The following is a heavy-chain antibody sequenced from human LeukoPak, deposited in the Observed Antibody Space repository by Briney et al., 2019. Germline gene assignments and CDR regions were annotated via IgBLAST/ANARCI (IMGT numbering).Heavy chain of an antibody. V-gene: IGHV4-59*12. J-gene: IGHJ6*02. CDR1: GGSISSYY. D-gene: IGHD3-10*01. CDR2: IYYSGST. CDR3: ARGVAYYYGSGYYYYYYGMDV. Sequence: SETLSLTCTVSGGSISSYYWSWIRQPPGKGLEWIGYIYYSGSTNYNPSLKSRVTISVDTSKNQFSLKLSSVTAADTAVYYCARGVAYYYGSGYYYYYYGMDVWGQGTTVTVSS.